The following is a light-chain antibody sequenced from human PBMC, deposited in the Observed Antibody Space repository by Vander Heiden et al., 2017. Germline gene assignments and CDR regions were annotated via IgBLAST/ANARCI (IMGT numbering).Light chain of an antibody. Sequence: EIVLTQSPATLSLSPGERATLSCRASQSVSSSYLGWYQQKPGHAPRLLNYGASSGATGIPSRISSSGSGADFTLTISRLEPEDFAVYYCQQYDRSYTFGRGTKLEIK. CDR3: QQYDRSYT. CDR1: QSVSSSY. V-gene: IGKV3-20*01. CDR2: GAS. J-gene: IGKJ2*01.